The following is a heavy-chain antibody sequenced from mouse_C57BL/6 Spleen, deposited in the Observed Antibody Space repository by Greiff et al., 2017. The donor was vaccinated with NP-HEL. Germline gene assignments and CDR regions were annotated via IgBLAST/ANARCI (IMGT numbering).Heavy chain of an antibody. CDR1: GYSFTGYY. D-gene: IGHD2-12*01. CDR2: INPSTGGT. J-gene: IGHJ4*01. CDR3: ARKRRDYAMDY. Sequence: VQLQQSGPELVKPGASVKISCKASGYSFTGYYMNWVKQSPEKSLEWIGEINPSTGGTTYNQKFKAKATLTVDKSSSTAYMQLKSLTSEDSAVYYCARKRRDYAMDYWGQGTSVTVSS. V-gene: IGHV1-42*01.